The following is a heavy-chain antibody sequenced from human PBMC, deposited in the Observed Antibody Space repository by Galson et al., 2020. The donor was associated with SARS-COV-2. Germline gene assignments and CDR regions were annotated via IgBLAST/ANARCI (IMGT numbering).Heavy chain of an antibody. CDR2: IFYSGSTSYSGST. CDR3: ARESGWLQSFDY. D-gene: IGHD5-12*01. V-gene: IGHV4-59*13. CDR1: GGSISSYY. J-gene: IGHJ4*02. Sequence: SEPLSLTCTVSGGSISSYYWSWIRQPPGKGLEWIGYIFYSGSTSYSGSTNYNPSLKSRVTISVDTSKNQFSLKLSSVTAADTAVYYCARESGWLQSFDYWGQGTLVTVSS.